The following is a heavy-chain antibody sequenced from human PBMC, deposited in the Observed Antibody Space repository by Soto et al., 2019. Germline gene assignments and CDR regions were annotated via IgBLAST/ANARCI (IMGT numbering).Heavy chain of an antibody. J-gene: IGHJ6*02. D-gene: IGHD2-15*01. CDR2: INPNSGGT. V-gene: IGHV1-2*04. CDR1: GYTFTGYY. CDR3: AREGYCSDGSCYSVGYYGMDV. Sequence: ASVKVSCKASGYTFTGYYMHWVRQAPGQGLEWMGWINPNSGGTNYAQKFQGWVTMTRDPSISTAYMELSRLRSDDTAVYYCAREGYCSDGSCYSVGYYGMDVWGQGTTVTVSS.